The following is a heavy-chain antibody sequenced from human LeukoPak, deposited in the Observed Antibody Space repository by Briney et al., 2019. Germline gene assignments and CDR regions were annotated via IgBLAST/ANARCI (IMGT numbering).Heavy chain of an antibody. CDR2: VKSDGAGT. CDR1: GFTFSTYA. J-gene: IGHJ5*02. V-gene: IGHV3-23*01. Sequence: GGSLRLSCAASGFTFSTYAMSWVRQAPGKGLAWVASVKSDGAGTHYADSVKGRFTISRDNSKNTLYLQMNSLRAEDTAVYYCAKDPAAGTSWFDPWGQGTLVTVSS. CDR3: AKDPAAGTSWFDP. D-gene: IGHD6-13*01.